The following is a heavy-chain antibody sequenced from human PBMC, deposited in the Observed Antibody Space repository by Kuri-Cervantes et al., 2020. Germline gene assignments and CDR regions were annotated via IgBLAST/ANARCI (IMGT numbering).Heavy chain of an antibody. Sequence: GESLKISCAPSGFTFSNYAMTWVRQAPGKGLEWVSTIGGNGAGTYYTDSVKGRFTISRDNSKNTLYLQMNSLRVEDTAVYYCARDSAARINLYYSYYYMDVWGKGTTVTVSS. CDR2: IGGNGAGT. CDR1: GFTFSNYA. V-gene: IGHV3-23*01. D-gene: IGHD6-6*01. J-gene: IGHJ6*03. CDR3: ARDSAARINLYYSYYYMDV.